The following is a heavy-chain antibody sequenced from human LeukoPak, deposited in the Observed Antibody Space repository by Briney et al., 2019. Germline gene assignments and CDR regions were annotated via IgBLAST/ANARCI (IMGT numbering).Heavy chain of an antibody. D-gene: IGHD1-26*01. CDR1: GFTVGDYV. CDR2: IRNKANGYTT. J-gene: IGHJ4*02. Sequence: PGRSLRLSCTTSGFTVGDYVMSWVRQAPGKGLEWVGRIRNKANGYTTDYAASVKGRFTISRDDSKNSLYLQMNSLETEDTAMYYCARGRDRGSYFDCWGQGTLVTVSS. V-gene: IGHV3-72*01. CDR3: ARGRDRGSYFDC.